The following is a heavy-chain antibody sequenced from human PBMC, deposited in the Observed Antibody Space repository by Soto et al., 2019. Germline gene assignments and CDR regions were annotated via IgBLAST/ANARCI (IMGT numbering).Heavy chain of an antibody. Sequence: GGSLRLSCASSGFTVRSNYMSLVRQAPGKGLEWVSVIYSGGSTYYADSVKGRFTISRDNSKNTLYLQMNSLRAEDTAVYYCARDADYGDSYYFDYWGQGTLVTVSS. CDR3: ARDADYGDSYYFDY. CDR2: IYSGGST. J-gene: IGHJ4*02. D-gene: IGHD4-17*01. V-gene: IGHV3-66*01. CDR1: GFTVRSNY.